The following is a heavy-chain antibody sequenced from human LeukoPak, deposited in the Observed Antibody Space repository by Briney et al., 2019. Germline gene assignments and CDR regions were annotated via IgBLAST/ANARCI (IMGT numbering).Heavy chain of an antibody. CDR2: VSPFNGNT. CDR1: GYTFSSYG. CDR3: ARRGGSYSHSDF. D-gene: IGHD1-26*01. Sequence: ASVKVSCKASGYTFSSYGIIWVRQAPGQGLQWMGWVSPFNGNTDYTPKLQGRVTMTTDTSTTTAYMELRSLTSDDTAVYYCARRGGSYSHSDFWGQGTLVTVSS. V-gene: IGHV1-18*01. J-gene: IGHJ4*02.